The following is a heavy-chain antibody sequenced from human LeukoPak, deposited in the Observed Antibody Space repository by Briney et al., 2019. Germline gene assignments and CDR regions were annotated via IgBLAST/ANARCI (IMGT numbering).Heavy chain of an antibody. CDR3: ARENFQRYSSCWYYVDY. Sequence: PGGSLRLSCAASGFTFSSYSMNWVRQAPGKGLEWVSSISSSSSYIYYADSVKGRFTISRDNAKNSLYLQMNSLRSDDTAVYYCARENFQRYSSCWYYVDYWGQGTLVTVSS. J-gene: IGHJ4*02. CDR1: GFTFSSYS. D-gene: IGHD6-13*01. CDR2: ISSSSSYI. V-gene: IGHV3-21*04.